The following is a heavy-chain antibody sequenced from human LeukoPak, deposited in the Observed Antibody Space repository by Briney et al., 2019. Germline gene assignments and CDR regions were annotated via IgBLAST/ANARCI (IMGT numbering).Heavy chain of an antibody. Sequence: GGSLRLSCAASGFTFSSYAMHWVRQAPGKGLEWVAVISYDGSNKYYADFVKGRFTISRDNSKNTLYLQMNSLRAEDTAVYYCAREEYSSGWSRFDYWGQGTLVTVSS. CDR1: GFTFSSYA. D-gene: IGHD6-19*01. CDR3: AREEYSSGWSRFDY. V-gene: IGHV3-30-3*01. CDR2: ISYDGSNK. J-gene: IGHJ4*02.